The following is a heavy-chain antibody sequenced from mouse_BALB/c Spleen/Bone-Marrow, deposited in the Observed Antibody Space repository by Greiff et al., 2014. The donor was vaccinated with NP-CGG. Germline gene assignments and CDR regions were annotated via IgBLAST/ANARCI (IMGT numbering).Heavy chain of an antibody. CDR2: IDPANGNT. D-gene: IGHD1-1*01. CDR3: APYYYGSSQFAY. Sequence: VHVKQSGAELVKPGASVKLSCTASGFNIKDTYMHWVKQRPEQGLEWIGRIDPANGNTKYDPKFQGKATITADTSSNIAYLQLSSLTSEDTAVYYCAPYYYGSSQFAYWGQGTLVTVSA. CDR1: GFNIKDTY. V-gene: IGHV14-3*02. J-gene: IGHJ3*01.